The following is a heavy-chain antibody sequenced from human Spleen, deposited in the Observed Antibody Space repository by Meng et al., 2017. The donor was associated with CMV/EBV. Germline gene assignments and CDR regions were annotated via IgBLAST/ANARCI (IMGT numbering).Heavy chain of an antibody. D-gene: IGHD6-6*01. J-gene: IGHJ6*02. Sequence: SETLSLTCTVSGYSISSGYYWGWIRQPPGKGLEWIGSIRYSGSTYYNPSLKSRVTISVDTSKNQFSLRLTSVTAADTAVYYCARDRDPSALSRYYYYGLDVWGQGTTVTVSS. CDR2: IRYSGST. CDR3: ARDRDPSALSRYYYYGLDV. V-gene: IGHV4-38-2*02. CDR1: GYSISSGYY.